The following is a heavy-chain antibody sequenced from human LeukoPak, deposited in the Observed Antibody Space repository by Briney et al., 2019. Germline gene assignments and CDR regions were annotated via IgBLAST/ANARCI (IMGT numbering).Heavy chain of an antibody. D-gene: IGHD5-12*01. J-gene: IGHJ4*02. Sequence: ASVKVSCKASGYIFTSYYMHWVRQAPGQGLEWMGIINPSGGSTSYAQKFQGRVTMTRGTTTSTVYMELSSLRSEDTAVYYCAREGGGYIPLGYWGQGTLVTVSS. CDR3: AREGGGYIPLGY. V-gene: IGHV1-46*01. CDR1: GYIFTSYY. CDR2: INPSGGST.